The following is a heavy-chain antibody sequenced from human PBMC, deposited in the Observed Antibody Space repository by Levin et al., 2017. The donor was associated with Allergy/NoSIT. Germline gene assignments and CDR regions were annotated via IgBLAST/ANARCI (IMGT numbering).Heavy chain of an antibody. CDR2: IRSKAYGGTT. D-gene: IGHD4-17*01. CDR1: GFTFGDYA. V-gene: IGHV3-49*03. J-gene: IGHJ3*02. Sequence: GESLKISCTASGFTFGDYAMSWFRQAPGKGLEWVGFIRSKAYGGTTEYAASVKGRFAISREDSKTIAYLQMNSLKTEDTAVYYCTTLHDYGDRFDAFDIWGQGTMVTVSS. CDR3: TTLHDYGDRFDAFDI.